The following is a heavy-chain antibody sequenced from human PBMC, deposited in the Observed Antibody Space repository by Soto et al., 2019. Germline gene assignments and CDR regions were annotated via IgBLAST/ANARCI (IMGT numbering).Heavy chain of an antibody. CDR2: ISAYNGNT. CDR3: ARVGYCSSTSCYTDYYYYGMDV. J-gene: IGHJ6*02. V-gene: IGHV1-18*01. Sequence: ASVKVSCKASGYTFTSYGISWVRQAPGQGLKWMGWISAYNGNTNYAQKLQGRVTMTTDTSTSTAYMELRSLRSDDTAVYYCARVGYCSSTSCYTDYYYYGMDVWGQGTTVTVSS. CDR1: GYTFTSYG. D-gene: IGHD2-2*02.